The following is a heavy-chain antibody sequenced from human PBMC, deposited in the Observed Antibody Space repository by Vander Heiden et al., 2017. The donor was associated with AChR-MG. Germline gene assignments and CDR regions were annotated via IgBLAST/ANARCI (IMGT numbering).Heavy chain of an antibody. J-gene: IGHJ4*02. V-gene: IGHV3-23*01. D-gene: IGHD3-16*02. CDR2: ISGSGSHT. Sequence: EARLLEPGGGLVQPGGSLRISSVGGGFIFNHFAIRRVRPAPGKGLEWLSSISGSGSHTFYADSGRGRFTISRDTSKNTLYLQMSSLQDGDTALYYCVKEFDSVWGSYRPLDFWGQGTLVTVSS. CDR1: GFIFNHFA. CDR3: VKEFDSVWGSYRPLDF.